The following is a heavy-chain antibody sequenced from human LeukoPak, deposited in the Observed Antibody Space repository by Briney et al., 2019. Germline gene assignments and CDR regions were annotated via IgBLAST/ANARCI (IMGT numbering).Heavy chain of an antibody. V-gene: IGHV1-18*01. J-gene: IGHJ4*02. Sequence: ASGKVSCKASGYTFTNYGISWVRQAHGQGLEWMGWISGYNGKANYVQKLQGRVTMTTDTSTSTAYMELRSLRSDDTAVYYCARDTGIAVAGTGDFDYWGQGTLVTVSS. CDR1: GYTFTNYG. CDR3: ARDTGIAVAGTGDFDY. D-gene: IGHD6-13*01. CDR2: ISGYNGKA.